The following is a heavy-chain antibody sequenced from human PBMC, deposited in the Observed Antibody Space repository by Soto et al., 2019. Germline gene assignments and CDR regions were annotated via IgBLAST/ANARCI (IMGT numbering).Heavy chain of an antibody. Sequence: PGESLKISCKGSGYSFTSYWIAWVRQMPGRGLEWMGIIYPGDSDTRYSPSFQGQVTISADRSISTAYLQWSSLKASDTAIYYCARHQGSSGSYYYYYNMDVWGQGTTVTVSS. CDR3: ARHQGSSGSYYYYYNMDV. J-gene: IGHJ6*02. V-gene: IGHV5-51*01. D-gene: IGHD6-6*01. CDR1: GYSFTSYW. CDR2: IYPGDSDT.